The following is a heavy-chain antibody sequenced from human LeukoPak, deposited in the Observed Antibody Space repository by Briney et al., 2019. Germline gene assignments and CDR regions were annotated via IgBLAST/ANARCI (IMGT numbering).Heavy chain of an antibody. CDR2: TYYRSKWFN. CDR3: ARDSSISAHGFDY. J-gene: IGHJ4*02. V-gene: IGHV6-1*01. Sequence: SQTLSLTCAISGDSVSRKSAAWNWIRQSPSRGLEWLGRTYYRSKWFNEYAVSVKSRITINPDTSKNQFSLQLSSVTPEDTAVYYCARDSSISAHGFDYWGQGTLVTVSS. CDR1: GDSVSRKSAA. D-gene: IGHD3-10*01.